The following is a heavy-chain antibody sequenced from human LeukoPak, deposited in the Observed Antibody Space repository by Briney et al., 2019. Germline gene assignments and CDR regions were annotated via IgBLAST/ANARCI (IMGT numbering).Heavy chain of an antibody. CDR1: GFTFSSYG. D-gene: IGHD6-19*01. CDR3: VLGQWQDGDY. Sequence: GGSLRLSCAASGFTFSSYGMHWVRQAPGKGLEWVAFIQYDGINKYYADSVKGRFTISRDNSKNTLYLQMMSLRPEDTAVYYCVLGQWQDGDYWGQGTLVTVSS. V-gene: IGHV3-30*02. CDR2: IQYDGINK. J-gene: IGHJ4*02.